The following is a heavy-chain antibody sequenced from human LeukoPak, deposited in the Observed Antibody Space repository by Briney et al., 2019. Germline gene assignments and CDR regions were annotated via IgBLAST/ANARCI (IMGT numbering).Heavy chain of an antibody. J-gene: IGHJ2*01. Sequence: SETLSLTCTVSGGSISSYYWSWIRQPPGKGLEWIGYIYYSGSTNYNPSLKSRVTMSIDTSKNQLSLKLSSVTAADTAVYYCARDPVVVATIGVGSYFDLWGRGALVTGSS. CDR3: ARDPVVVATIGVGSYFDL. CDR1: GGSISSYY. D-gene: IGHD5-12*01. CDR2: IYYSGST. V-gene: IGHV4-59*12.